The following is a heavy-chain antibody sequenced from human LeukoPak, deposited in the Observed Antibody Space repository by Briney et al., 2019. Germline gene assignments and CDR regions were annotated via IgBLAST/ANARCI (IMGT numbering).Heavy chain of an antibody. CDR1: GFTFSSYG. CDR2: IRYDGSNK. Sequence: PGGSLRLSCAASGFTFSSYGMHWVRQAPGKGLDWVAFIRYDGSNKYYADSVKGRFTISRDNSKNTLYLQMNSLRAEDTAVYYCAKALGIAAADAFDIWGQGTMVTVSS. V-gene: IGHV3-30*02. CDR3: AKALGIAAADAFDI. D-gene: IGHD6-13*01. J-gene: IGHJ3*02.